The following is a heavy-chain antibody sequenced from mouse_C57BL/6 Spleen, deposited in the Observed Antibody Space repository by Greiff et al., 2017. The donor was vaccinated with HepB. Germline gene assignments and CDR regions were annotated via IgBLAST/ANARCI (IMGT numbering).Heavy chain of an antibody. D-gene: IGHD3-1*01. J-gene: IGHJ2*01. CDR1: GYTFTSYW. CDR2: IDPSDSYT. V-gene: IGHV1-50*01. Sequence: QVQLQQPGAELVKPGASVKLSCKASGYTFTSYWMQWVKQRPGQGLEWIGEIDPSDSYTNYNQKFKGKATLTADTSSSTAYMQLSSLTSEDSAVYYCASGGANSRYWGQGTTLTVSS. CDR3: ASGGANSRY.